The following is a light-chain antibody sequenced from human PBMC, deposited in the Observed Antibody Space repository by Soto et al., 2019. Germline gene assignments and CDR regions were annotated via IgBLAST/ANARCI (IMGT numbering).Light chain of an antibody. CDR3: QQYHNWPLT. V-gene: IGKV3-15*01. CDR1: QSVSSN. J-gene: IGKJ4*01. Sequence: EIMMTQSPATLSVSPGERATLSCWASQSVSSNLAWYQQKPGQAPRLLIHSASTRATGVPARFSGSGSGTEFTLTISSLQSEDSAVYHCQQYHNWPLTSGGGTKVDSK. CDR2: SAS.